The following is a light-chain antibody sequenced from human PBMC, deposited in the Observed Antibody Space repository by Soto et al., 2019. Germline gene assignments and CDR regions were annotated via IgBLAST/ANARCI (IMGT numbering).Light chain of an antibody. CDR1: SSDVGAYNY. CDR2: DVD. V-gene: IGLV2-8*01. J-gene: IGLJ1*01. Sequence: QSVLTQPPSASGSPGQSVTISCTGTSSDVGAYNYVSWYQQHPGKAPKLMIYDVDKWPSGVPDRFSGSKSGNTASLTVSGLQAEDEADYYCSSYAGSDTYVFGTGTKLTVL. CDR3: SSYAGSDTYV.